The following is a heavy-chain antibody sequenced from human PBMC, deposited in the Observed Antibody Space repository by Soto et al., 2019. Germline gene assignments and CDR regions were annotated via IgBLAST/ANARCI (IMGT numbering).Heavy chain of an antibody. V-gene: IGHV4-59*08. CDR3: ATTSAPYCGGDCYPQDFDY. CDR1: GGSISSYY. CDR2: IYYSGST. D-gene: IGHD2-21*02. Sequence: SETLSLTCTVSGGSISSYYWSWIRQPPGKGLEWIGYIYYSGSTNYNPSLKSRVTISVDTSKNQFSLKLSSVTAADTAVYYCATTSAPYCGGDCYPQDFDYWGQGTPVTVSS. J-gene: IGHJ4*02.